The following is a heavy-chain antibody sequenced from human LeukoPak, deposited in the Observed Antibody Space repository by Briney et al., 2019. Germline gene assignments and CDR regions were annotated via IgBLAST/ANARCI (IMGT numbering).Heavy chain of an antibody. Sequence: SVKVSCKASGGTFSSYAISWVRQAPGQGLEWMGGIIPIFGTANYAQKFQGRVTITADESTSTAYMELSSLRSDDTAVYYCARNPAEPYYYDSSGYYRVYFDYWGQGTLVTVSS. CDR1: GGTFSSYA. D-gene: IGHD3-22*01. CDR2: IIPIFGTA. J-gene: IGHJ4*02. V-gene: IGHV1-69*13. CDR3: ARNPAEPYYYDSSGYYRVYFDY.